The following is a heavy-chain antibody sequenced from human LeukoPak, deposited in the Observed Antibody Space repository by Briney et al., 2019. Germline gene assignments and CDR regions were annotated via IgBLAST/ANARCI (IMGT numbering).Heavy chain of an antibody. Sequence: GGSLRLSCAASGFSFSSYSMNWVRQAPGKGLEWVSSISSSSSYIYYADSVKGRFTISRDNAKNSLYLQMNNLRAEDTAMYYCARDNNGNWFDPWGQGTLVTVSS. V-gene: IGHV3-21*01. J-gene: IGHJ5*02. CDR3: ARDNNGNWFDP. CDR2: ISSSSSYI. D-gene: IGHD1-14*01. CDR1: GFSFSSYS.